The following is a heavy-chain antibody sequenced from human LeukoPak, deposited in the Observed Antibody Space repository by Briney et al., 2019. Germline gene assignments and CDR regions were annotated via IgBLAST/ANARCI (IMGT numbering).Heavy chain of an antibody. V-gene: IGHV3-21*01. CDR2: ISSSSSYV. CDR1: GFTFSSYS. D-gene: IGHD3-10*02. Sequence: AGGSLRLSCAASGFTFSSYSMNWVRQAPGKGLEWVSSISSSSSYVYYADSVKGRFTISRDNAKNSLYLQMNSLRAEDTAVYYCAELGITMIGGVWGKGTTVTISS. CDR3: AELGITMIGGV. J-gene: IGHJ6*04.